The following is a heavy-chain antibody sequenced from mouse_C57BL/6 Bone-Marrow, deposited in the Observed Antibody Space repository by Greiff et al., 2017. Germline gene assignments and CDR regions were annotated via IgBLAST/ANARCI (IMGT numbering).Heavy chain of an antibody. D-gene: IGHD1-1*01. Sequence: QVQLQQSGAELVRPGTSVKVSCKASGYAFTNYLIEWVKQRPGQGLEWIGVINPGSGGTNYNEKFKGKATLTADKSSSTAYTQLSSLTSEDSAVYFGASHVYYGSSPWIAYWGQGTLVTVSA. CDR1: GYAFTNYL. CDR3: ASHVYYGSSPWIAY. CDR2: INPGSGGT. J-gene: IGHJ3*01. V-gene: IGHV1-54*01.